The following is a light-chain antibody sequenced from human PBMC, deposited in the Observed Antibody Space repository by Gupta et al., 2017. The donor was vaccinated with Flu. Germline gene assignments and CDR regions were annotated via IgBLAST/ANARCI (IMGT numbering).Light chain of an antibody. V-gene: IGLV2-14*03. CDR3: DSYTGGGSYV. CDR2: HVS. Sequence: QQHPCKVPKLIIYHVSSRPSGVYIRFSGSRSGNTASLTISGLQSEDEADYYCDSYTGGGSYVFGAGTKVTV. J-gene: IGLJ1*01.